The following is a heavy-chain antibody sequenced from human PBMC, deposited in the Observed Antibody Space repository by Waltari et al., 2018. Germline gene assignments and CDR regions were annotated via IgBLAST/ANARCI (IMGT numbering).Heavy chain of an antibody. CDR3: AKRPAVTTGGWFDP. D-gene: IGHD4-17*01. Sequence: EVQLLVSGGGLVQPGGSLRLSCAASGFPFSRYAMLWVRQVPGKGLEWVSSISGRDFSTFYADSVKGRFTVSRDNSKNTLYLQMNSLRAEDTAVYYCAKRPAVTTGGWFDPWGQGTLVTVSS. CDR2: ISGRDFST. CDR1: GFPFSRYA. J-gene: IGHJ5*02. V-gene: IGHV3-23*01.